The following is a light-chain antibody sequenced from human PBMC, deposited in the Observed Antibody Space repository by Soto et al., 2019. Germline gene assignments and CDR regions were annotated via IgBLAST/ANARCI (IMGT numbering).Light chain of an antibody. J-gene: IGKJ2*01. CDR2: GAS. V-gene: IGKV3-20*01. Sequence: EIVLTQSPGTLSLSPGERATLSCRASQSVSSNYLVWYQPKPGEAPRPLIYGASTGATGIPNRYSGSGSGTHFTLTISRQEPEDFAVYLCQQYPGFSYTFGQWPKLEIK. CDR1: QSVSSNY. CDR3: QQYPGFSYT.